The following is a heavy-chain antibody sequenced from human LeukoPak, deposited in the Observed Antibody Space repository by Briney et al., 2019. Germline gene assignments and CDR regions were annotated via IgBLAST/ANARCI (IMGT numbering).Heavy chain of an antibody. CDR1: GFTFSSYW. CDR3: ARDRRDYYDSSGRRGYFDY. D-gene: IGHD3-22*01. V-gene: IGHV3-7*01. CDR2: IKQDGSEK. J-gene: IGHJ4*02. Sequence: PGGSLRLSCAASGFTFSSYWMSWVRQAPGKGLEWVANIKQDGSEKYYVDSVKGRFTTSRDNAKNSLYLQMNSLRAEDTAVYYCARDRRDYYDSSGRRGYFDYWGQGTLVTVSS.